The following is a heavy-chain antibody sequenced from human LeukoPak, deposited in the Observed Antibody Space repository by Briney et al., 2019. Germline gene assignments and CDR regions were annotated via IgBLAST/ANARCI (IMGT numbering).Heavy chain of an antibody. V-gene: IGHV3-73*01. Sequence: GGSLRLSCAASGFTFSGSALHWVRQASGKGLEWVGRIRSTANGYATAYAASVKGRFTISRDDSKNTAYLQMDSLKTEDTAVYYCTGNYYGSGGYADFDYWGQETLVTVSS. D-gene: IGHD3-10*01. CDR1: GFTFSGSA. CDR3: TGNYYGSGGYADFDY. J-gene: IGHJ4*02. CDR2: IRSTANGYAT.